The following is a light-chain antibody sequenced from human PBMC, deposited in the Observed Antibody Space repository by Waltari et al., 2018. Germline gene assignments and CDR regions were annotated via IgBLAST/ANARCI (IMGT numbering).Light chain of an antibody. CDR2: DAS. V-gene: IGKV3-11*01. CDR3: QQRLGT. J-gene: IGKJ3*01. CDR1: QSVSSY. Sequence: EIVLTQSPATLALSPGERATLYCRASQSVSSYLDWYQQKRGQPPRLLIYDASNRATDIPARFSGSGSGTDFTLTISSLEPEDFAVYYCQQRLGTFGPGTKVEI.